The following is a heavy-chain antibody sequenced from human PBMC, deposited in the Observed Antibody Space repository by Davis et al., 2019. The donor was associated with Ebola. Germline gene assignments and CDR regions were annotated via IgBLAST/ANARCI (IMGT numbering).Heavy chain of an antibody. CDR1: GFTVSDNF. CDR3: ARSGISRRGVYFNL. D-gene: IGHD2-15*01. Sequence: GESLKIPCAASGFTVSDNFMSWVRQAPGRGLEWVSVIYSGGSTYYRDSVKGRFTISRDNSKHTLYLQTDSLRGEDTAVYYWARSGISRRGVYFNLWGRGTLVTVSS. J-gene: IGHJ2*01. CDR2: IYSGGST. V-gene: IGHV3-66*02.